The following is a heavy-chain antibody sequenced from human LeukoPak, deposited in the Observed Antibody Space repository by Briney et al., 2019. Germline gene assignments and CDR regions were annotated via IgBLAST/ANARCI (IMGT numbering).Heavy chain of an antibody. J-gene: IGHJ4*02. D-gene: IGHD6-13*01. Sequence: PSETLSLTCTVSGGSIISYYWTWIRQPPGRRLEWIGYIYYSGSTNYNPSLKSRVTISVDTSKNQFSLKLSSVTAADTAVYYCATGAGYISSWPFDYWGQGTLVTVSS. CDR2: IYYSGST. V-gene: IGHV4-59*01. CDR3: ATGAGYISSWPFDY. CDR1: GGSIISYY.